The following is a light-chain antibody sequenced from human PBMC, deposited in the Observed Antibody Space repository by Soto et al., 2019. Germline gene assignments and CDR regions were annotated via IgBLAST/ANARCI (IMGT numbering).Light chain of an antibody. V-gene: IGLV2-14*01. J-gene: IGLJ1*01. Sequence: QSVLTQPASVSGSPGQSITISCSGTSEDVGGYNYVSWYQHHPGKAPKLMIYEVTNRPSGLSNRFSGSKSGSTASPTISGLQAEDEADYYCSSYTSSNTLVFGTGTKVTVL. CDR3: SSYTSSNTLV. CDR2: EVT. CDR1: SEDVGGYNY.